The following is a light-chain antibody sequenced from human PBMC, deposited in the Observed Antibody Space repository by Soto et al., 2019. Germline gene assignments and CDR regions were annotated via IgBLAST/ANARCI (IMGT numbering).Light chain of an antibody. CDR1: SSDVGGYNY. V-gene: IGLV2-8*01. J-gene: IGLJ2*01. CDR2: EVS. Sequence: QSALTPPPSASGSPGQSVTISCTGTSSDVGGYNYVSWYQQHPGKAPKLMIYEVSKRPSGVPARFSGSKSDNTASLTVSGLQAEDEADYYCISCAGRHIVFGGGTQGHRP. CDR3: ISCAGRHIV.